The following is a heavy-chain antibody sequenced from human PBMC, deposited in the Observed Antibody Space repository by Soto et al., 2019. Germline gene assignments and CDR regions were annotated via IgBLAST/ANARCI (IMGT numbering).Heavy chain of an antibody. V-gene: IGHV1-69*15. CDR3: AKEGYTFGPGAVRGAFDI. J-gene: IGHJ3*02. CDR2: IIPIFGTT. Sequence: QVQLVQSGAEVRRPGSSVKVSCKASGGTFGSNAISWVRQAPGQGLEWMGNIIPIFGTTNNAQKFQGRVTITADESTNTPYMELSSLRSEDTAVYYCAKEGYTFGPGAVRGAFDIWGQGTVVTVSS. D-gene: IGHD1-1*01. CDR1: GGTFGSNA.